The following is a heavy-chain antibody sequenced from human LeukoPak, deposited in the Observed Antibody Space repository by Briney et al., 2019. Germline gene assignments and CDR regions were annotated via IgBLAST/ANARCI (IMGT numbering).Heavy chain of an antibody. CDR3: ARDIGTWPNSLFDY. Sequence: QPGGSLRLSCAASGFIFSNYGFHWVRQAPGKGLEWVALIWSDGSKKYYTDSVKGRFTISRDDSKNTLFLQMNSLRAEDMAVYYCARDIGTWPNSLFDYWGQGTLVTVSS. CDR2: IWSDGSKK. J-gene: IGHJ4*02. V-gene: IGHV3-33*01. CDR1: GFIFSNYG. D-gene: IGHD4-23*01.